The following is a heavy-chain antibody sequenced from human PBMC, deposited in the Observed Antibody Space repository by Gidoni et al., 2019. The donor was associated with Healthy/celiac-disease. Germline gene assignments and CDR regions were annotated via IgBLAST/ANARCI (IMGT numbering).Heavy chain of an antibody. Sequence: EVQLLESGGGLVQPGGSLRLSCAASGFTFSSYAMSWVRQAPGKGLEWVSAISGSGGSTYYADSVKGRFTISRDNSKNTLYLQMNSLRAEDTAVYYCAKVLKCSGYVCYWYFDLWGRGTLVTVSS. V-gene: IGHV3-23*01. CDR3: AKVLKCSGYVCYWYFDL. CDR2: ISGSGGST. J-gene: IGHJ2*01. CDR1: GFTFSSYA. D-gene: IGHD5-12*01.